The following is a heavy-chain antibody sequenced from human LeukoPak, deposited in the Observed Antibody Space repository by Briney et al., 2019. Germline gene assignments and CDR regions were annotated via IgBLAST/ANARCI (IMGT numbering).Heavy chain of an antibody. D-gene: IGHD6-13*01. CDR1: GGSISSYY. CDR3: ARASGYSSSWLIYYYYGMDV. V-gene: IGHV4-59*01. CDR2: IYYSGST. J-gene: IGHJ6*02. Sequence: SETLSLTCTVSGGSISSYYWSWLRQPPGKGLEWVGYIYYSGSTNYNPSLKSRVTISVDTSKNQFSLKLSSVAAADTAVYYCARASGYSSSWLIYYYYGMDVWGQGTTVTVSS.